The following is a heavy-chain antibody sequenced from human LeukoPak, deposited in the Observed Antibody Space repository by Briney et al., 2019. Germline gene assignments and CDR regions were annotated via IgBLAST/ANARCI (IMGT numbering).Heavy chain of an antibody. D-gene: IGHD1-26*01. CDR1: GFTFDDYA. CDR2: ISWNSGNI. V-gene: IGHV3-9*01. CDR3: AKGEGYYYYYMDV. Sequence: GGSLRLSCAASGFTFDDYAMHWVRQAPGKGLEWVSGISWNSGNIGYADSVKGRFTISRDNAKNSLYLQMNSLRAEDTALYYCAKGEGYYYYYMDVWGKGTTVTISS. J-gene: IGHJ6*03.